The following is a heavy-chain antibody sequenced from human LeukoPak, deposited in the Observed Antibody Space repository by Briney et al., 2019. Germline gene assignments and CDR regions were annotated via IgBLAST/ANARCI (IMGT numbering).Heavy chain of an antibody. J-gene: IGHJ3*02. V-gene: IGHV3-33*08. CDR1: GFTFSSYD. D-gene: IGHD2-2*01. CDR2: IWYGGSNK. Sequence: GGSLRLSCAASGFTFSSYDMHWVRQAPGKGLEWVAVIWYGGSNKYYADSVKGRFTISRDNSKNTLYLQMNSLRAEDTAVYYCGVVPAAMSPEVAFDIWGQGTMVTVSS. CDR3: GVVPAAMSPEVAFDI.